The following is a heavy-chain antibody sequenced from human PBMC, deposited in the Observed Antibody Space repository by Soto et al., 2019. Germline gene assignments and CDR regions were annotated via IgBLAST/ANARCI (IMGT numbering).Heavy chain of an antibody. CDR1: GGSFSGYY. Sequence: SETLSLTCAVYGGSFSGYYWSWIRQPPGKGLEWIGEINHSGSTNYNPSLKSRVTISVDTSKNQFSLKLSSVTAADTAVDYCARRGSVVVPAAKNYYYYGMDVWGQGTTVTVSS. D-gene: IGHD2-2*01. V-gene: IGHV4-34*01. CDR2: INHSGST. J-gene: IGHJ6*02. CDR3: ARRGSVVVPAAKNYYYYGMDV.